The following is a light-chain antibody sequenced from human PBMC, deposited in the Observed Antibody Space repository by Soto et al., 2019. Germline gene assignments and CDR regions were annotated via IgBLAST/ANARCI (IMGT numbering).Light chain of an antibody. CDR1: QSVSSY. J-gene: IGKJ5*01. Sequence: EIVLTQSPATLSLSPGERATLSCRASQSVSSYLAWYQQKPGQAPRLRIYDASNRATGIPARFSGSGSGTDFTLTISSLEPEDLAVYYCQQRSNWPGTFGQGTRLEIK. CDR3: QQRSNWPGT. CDR2: DAS. V-gene: IGKV3-11*01.